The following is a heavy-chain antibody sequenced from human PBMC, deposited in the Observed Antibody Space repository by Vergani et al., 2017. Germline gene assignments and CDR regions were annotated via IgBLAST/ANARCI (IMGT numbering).Heavy chain of an antibody. CDR3: ARQRPGSGWSPGDFDD. V-gene: IGHV4-39*01. Sequence: QLQLQQSGPGLVKPSETLFLTCTVSADSISSGSYYWGWIRQPPGKSLEWIGSIYYSGLTYYTPSLKSRVAISVDTSKNQFSLKVTSVTAADTAVYFGARQRPGSGWSPGDFDDWGQGILVTVSS. D-gene: IGHD6-19*01. CDR1: ADSISSGSYY. J-gene: IGHJ4*02. CDR2: IYYSGLT.